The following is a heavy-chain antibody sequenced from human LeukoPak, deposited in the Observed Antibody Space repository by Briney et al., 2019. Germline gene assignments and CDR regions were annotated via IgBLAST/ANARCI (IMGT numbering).Heavy chain of an antibody. Sequence: PSETLSLTCTVSGGSIGSSSYYWGWLRQPPGKGLEWIGIIYYSGSTYYNPSLKSRLTISVDTSKNQFSLKLSSVTATDTAVYYCARRGYCSSTSCYEYWFDPWGQGTLVTVSS. V-gene: IGHV4-39*01. J-gene: IGHJ5*02. CDR2: IYYSGST. D-gene: IGHD2-2*01. CDR3: ARRGYCSSTSCYEYWFDP. CDR1: GGSIGSSSYY.